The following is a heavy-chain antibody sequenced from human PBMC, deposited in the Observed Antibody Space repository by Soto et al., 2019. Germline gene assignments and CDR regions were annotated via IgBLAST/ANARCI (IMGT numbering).Heavy chain of an antibody. D-gene: IGHD3-10*01. CDR1: GFTFSSFW. CDR2: INSGGSGT. V-gene: IGHV3-74*01. CDR3: IRDYGEAGSTNAFDI. Sequence: AGGSLKLSCAASGFTFSSFWMHWVRQAPGKGLVWVSRINSGGSGTSYADFVEGRVTISSDNATNTEYFQMNSLRKEYTAVYYCIRDYGEAGSTNAFDIWGQGTMVTVSS. J-gene: IGHJ3*02.